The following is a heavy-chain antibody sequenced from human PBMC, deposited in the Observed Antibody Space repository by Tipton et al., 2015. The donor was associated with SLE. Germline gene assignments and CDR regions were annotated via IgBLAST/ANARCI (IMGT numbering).Heavy chain of an antibody. Sequence: PGLVKPSETLSLTCSVSGGVMKSYYWNWIRQTQGKGLEWIGYIYFSGGTDYNTSLKSRLTISVETSKNQFSLKLTSVTAADTAVYYGARGNYDFRGRAFDIWGQGTMVTVSS. CDR3: ARGNYDFRGRAFDI. J-gene: IGHJ3*02. CDR1: GGVMKSYY. CDR2: IYFSGGT. V-gene: IGHV4-4*08. D-gene: IGHD3-3*01.